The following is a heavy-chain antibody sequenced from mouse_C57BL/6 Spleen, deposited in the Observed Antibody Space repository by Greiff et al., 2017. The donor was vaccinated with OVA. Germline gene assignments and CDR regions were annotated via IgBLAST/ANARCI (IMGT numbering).Heavy chain of an antibody. Sequence: VKLQQPGAELVRPGSSVKLSCKASGYTFTSYWMDWVKQRPGQGLEWIGNIYPSDSETHYNQKFKDKATLTVDKSSSTAYMQLSSLTSEDSAVYYCGRGIRRLGYYAMDYWGQGTSVTVSS. CDR3: GRGIRRLGYYAMDY. V-gene: IGHV1-61*01. J-gene: IGHJ4*01. CDR2: IYPSDSET. CDR1: GYTFTSYW. D-gene: IGHD2-12*01.